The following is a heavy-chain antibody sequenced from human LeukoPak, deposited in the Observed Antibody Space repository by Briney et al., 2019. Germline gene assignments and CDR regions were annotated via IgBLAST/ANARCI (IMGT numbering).Heavy chain of an antibody. CDR2: IRYDGSNE. Sequence: GGSLRLSCAASGFTFSNYGMHCVRQAPGKGREWVAFIRYDGSNEYYADSVKGRFTISRDNSKNTVYLQMNSLRTEDTAVYYCARGLYYYDSSGYPDWGQGTLVTVPS. D-gene: IGHD3-22*01. J-gene: IGHJ4*02. CDR1: GFTFSNYG. V-gene: IGHV3-30*02. CDR3: ARGLYYYDSSGYPD.